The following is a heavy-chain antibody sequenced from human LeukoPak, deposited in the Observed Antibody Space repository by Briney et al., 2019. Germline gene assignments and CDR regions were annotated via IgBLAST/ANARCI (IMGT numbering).Heavy chain of an antibody. Sequence: PSETLSLTCAVSGHSISTGYYWGGIRPPPGKGLEWIGIMSHNRGTYYNPSLKSRVTISRDTSKNQISLRLTSVTAADTAVYYCASYYASGVSAYNYYGMDVWGKGTTVTVSS. D-gene: IGHD3-10*01. CDR3: ASYYASGVSAYNYYGMDV. CDR1: GHSISTGYY. V-gene: IGHV4-38-2*01. CDR2: MSHNRGT. J-gene: IGHJ6*04.